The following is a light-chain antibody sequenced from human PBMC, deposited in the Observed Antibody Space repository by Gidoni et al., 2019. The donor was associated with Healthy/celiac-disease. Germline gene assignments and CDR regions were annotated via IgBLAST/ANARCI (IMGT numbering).Light chain of an antibody. Sequence: QSVLTQPPSASGTPGQRVNISCSGSSSNIGSNTVNWYQQLPGTAPKLLIYSNNQRPSGVPDRFSGSKSGTSASLAISGLQSEYEADYYCAAWDDSLNAHYVFGTGTKVTVL. CDR3: AAWDDSLNAHYV. J-gene: IGLJ1*01. CDR1: SSNIGSNT. CDR2: SNN. V-gene: IGLV1-44*01.